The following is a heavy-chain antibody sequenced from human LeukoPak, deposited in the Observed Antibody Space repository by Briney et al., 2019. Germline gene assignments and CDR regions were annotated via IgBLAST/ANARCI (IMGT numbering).Heavy chain of an antibody. Sequence: SETLSLTCTVSGGSISSGGYYWSWIRQHPGKGLEWIGYIYYSGSTYYNPSLKSRVTISVDTSKNQFSLKLSSVTAADTAVYYCARGSLRGEDYWGQGTLVTVSS. CDR2: IYYSGST. D-gene: IGHD3-16*02. J-gene: IGHJ4*02. V-gene: IGHV4-31*03. CDR3: ARGSLRGEDY. CDR1: GGSISSGGYY.